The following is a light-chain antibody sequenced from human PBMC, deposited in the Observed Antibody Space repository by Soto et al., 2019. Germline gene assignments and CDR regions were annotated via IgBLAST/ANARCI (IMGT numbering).Light chain of an antibody. V-gene: IGKV1-5*03. J-gene: IGKJ3*01. CDR3: QQYTSYSPLA. CDR1: QSISCW. Sequence: DVHVTQSPSVPYAYVGDRGTITCQASQSISCWLACYQQKPWKAPKLLIYKASSLESGVPSRFRGSGSGTEFTLAISSLQPDEFAPYFCQQYTSYSPLAFGPATKGDIK. CDR2: KAS.